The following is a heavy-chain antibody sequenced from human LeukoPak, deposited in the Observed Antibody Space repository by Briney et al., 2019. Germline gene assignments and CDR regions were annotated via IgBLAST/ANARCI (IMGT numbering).Heavy chain of an antibody. CDR3: AKGTRSKRGYSYGSHLDY. Sequence: GGSLRLSCAASGFTFSSYAMSWVREAPARGLEWVSSLRGNGDTFYADSVKGRFTLSRDESRNTVYLRLNNLRVEDTAVYYCAKGTRSKRGYSYGSHLDYWGQGTLVTVSS. D-gene: IGHD5-18*01. V-gene: IGHV3-23*01. CDR1: GFTFSSYA. CDR2: LRGNGDT. J-gene: IGHJ4*02.